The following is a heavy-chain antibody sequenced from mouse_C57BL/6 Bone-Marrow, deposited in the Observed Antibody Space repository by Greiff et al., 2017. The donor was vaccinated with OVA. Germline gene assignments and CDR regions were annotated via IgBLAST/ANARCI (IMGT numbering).Heavy chain of an antibody. CDR3: ARNYSNYSWFAY. J-gene: IGHJ3*01. CDR1: GFTFSDYG. CDR2: ISSGSSTI. D-gene: IGHD2-5*01. Sequence: EVQLVESGGGLVKPGGSLKLSCEASGFTFSDYGMHWVRQAPEKGLEWVAYISSGSSTIYYADTVKGRFTISRDNAKNTLFLQMTSLRSEDTAMYYCARNYSNYSWFAYWGQGTLVTVSA. V-gene: IGHV5-17*01.